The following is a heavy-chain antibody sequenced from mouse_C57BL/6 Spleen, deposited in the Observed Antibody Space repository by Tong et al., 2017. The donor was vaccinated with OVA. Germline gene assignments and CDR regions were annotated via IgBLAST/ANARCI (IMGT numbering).Heavy chain of an antibody. D-gene: IGHD1-1*01. Sequence: VQLQESGTELVKPGASVKLSCKASGYTFTSYWMHWVKQRPGQGLEWIGNINPSNGGTNYNEKFKSKATLTVDKSSSTAYMQRSSLTSEDSAVYYCARDYYSSSWGYYFDYWGQGTTLTVSS. V-gene: IGHV1-53*01. CDR2: INPSNGGT. J-gene: IGHJ2*01. CDR1: GYTFTSYW. CDR3: ARDYYSSSWGYYFDY.